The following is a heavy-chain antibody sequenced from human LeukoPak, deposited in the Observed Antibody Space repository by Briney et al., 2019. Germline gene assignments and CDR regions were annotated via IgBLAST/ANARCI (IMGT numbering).Heavy chain of an antibody. CDR3: ARSRITIFGVITRGAFDI. D-gene: IGHD3-3*01. J-gene: IGHJ3*02. CDR1: GFTFDDYG. Sequence: GGSLRLSCAASGFTFDDYGMNWVRQAPGKGLEWVSGINWNGDRIGYADSVKGRFTISRDNAKNSLYLQMNSLRAEDTALYYCARSRITIFGVITRGAFDIWGQGTMVTASS. V-gene: IGHV3-20*04. CDR2: INWNGDRI.